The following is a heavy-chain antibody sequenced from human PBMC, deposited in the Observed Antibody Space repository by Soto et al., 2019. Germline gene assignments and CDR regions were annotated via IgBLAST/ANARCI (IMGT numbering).Heavy chain of an antibody. CDR1: GYTFTSYD. CDR3: ASPARNYDFWSGYSFDI. CDR2: MNPNSGNT. Sequence: QVQLVQSGAEVKKPGASVKVSCKASGYTFTSYDINWVRQAIGQGLEWMGWMNPNSGNTGYAQKFQGRVTMTRNTSISTAYMELSSLRSEDTAVYYCASPARNYDFWSGYSFDIWGQGTMVTVSS. J-gene: IGHJ3*02. V-gene: IGHV1-8*01. D-gene: IGHD3-3*01.